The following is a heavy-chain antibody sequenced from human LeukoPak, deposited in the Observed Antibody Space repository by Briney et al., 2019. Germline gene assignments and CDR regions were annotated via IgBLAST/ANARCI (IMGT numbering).Heavy chain of an antibody. CDR2: IYYSGST. CDR3: ARAENYGSGRGNWFDP. CDR1: GGSIRSYY. D-gene: IGHD3-10*01. V-gene: IGHV4-59*01. J-gene: IGHJ5*02. Sequence: AETLSLTCTVSGGSIRSYYWSWIRQPPGKGLEWIGDIYYSGSTNYNPSLKSRVTISVDTSKNQLCLKLSSVTAADTAVYYCARAENYGSGRGNWFDPWGQGTLVTVSS.